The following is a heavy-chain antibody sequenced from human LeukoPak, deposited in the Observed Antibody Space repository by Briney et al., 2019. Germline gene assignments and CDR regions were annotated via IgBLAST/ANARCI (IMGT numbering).Heavy chain of an antibody. D-gene: IGHD4-23*01. CDR1: GGSISSSSYY. CDR2: IYYSGST. Sequence: SETLSLTCTVSGGSISSSSYYWGWIRQPPGKGLEWIGYIYYSGSTNYNPSLKSRVTISVDTSKNQFSLKLSSVTAADTAVYYCARDDYGGPAYYWGQGTLVTVSS. V-gene: IGHV4-61*01. J-gene: IGHJ4*02. CDR3: ARDDYGGPAYY.